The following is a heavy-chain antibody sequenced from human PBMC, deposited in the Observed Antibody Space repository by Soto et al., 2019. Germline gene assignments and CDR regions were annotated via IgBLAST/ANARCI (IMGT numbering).Heavy chain of an antibody. D-gene: IGHD2-15*01. Sequence: GASVKVSCKASGYTFTSSGISWVRQAPGQGLEWMGGIIPMFDTPIYAQKFQDRVTITADESTSTAYMQLSSLRSGDTAVYYCARSGGLDRDFNYWGQGSLVTVSS. V-gene: IGHV1-69*13. CDR2: IIPMFDTP. CDR1: GYTFTSSG. J-gene: IGHJ4*02. CDR3: ARSGGLDRDFNY.